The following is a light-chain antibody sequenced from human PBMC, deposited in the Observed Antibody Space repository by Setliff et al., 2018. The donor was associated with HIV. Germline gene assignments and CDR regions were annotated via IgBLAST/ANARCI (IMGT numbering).Light chain of an antibody. J-gene: IGLJ2*01. CDR3: CSYTSGSTLV. Sequence: QSVLTQPASVSGSPGQSITISCSGTSSDIGGYYYVSWYQQYPGRAPKLILYEVSNRPSGISNRFSGSKSGNTASLTISGLQAEDDADYYCCSYTSGSTLVFGGGT. CDR2: EVS. CDR1: SSDIGGYYY. V-gene: IGLV2-14*03.